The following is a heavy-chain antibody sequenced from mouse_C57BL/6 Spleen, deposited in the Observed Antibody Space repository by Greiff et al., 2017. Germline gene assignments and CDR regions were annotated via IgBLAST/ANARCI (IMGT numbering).Heavy chain of an antibody. CDR3: AREAYYSNYEAMDY. V-gene: IGHV1-78*01. CDR1: GYTFTDHT. D-gene: IGHD2-5*01. Sequence: VQVVESDAELVKPGASVKISCKVSGYTFTDHTIHWMKQRPEQGLEWIGYIYPRDGSTKYNEKFKGKATLTADKSSSTAYMQLNSLTSEDSAVYFCAREAYYSNYEAMDYWGQGTSVTVSS. J-gene: IGHJ4*01. CDR2: IYPRDGST.